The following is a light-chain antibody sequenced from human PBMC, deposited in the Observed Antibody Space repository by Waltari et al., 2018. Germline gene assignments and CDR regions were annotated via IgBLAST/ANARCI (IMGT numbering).Light chain of an antibody. J-gene: IGKJ4*01. CDR3: LQHNSYPVT. CDR1: QGIGND. V-gene: IGKV1-17*01. Sequence: DIQMTQSPSSLSASVGDRVTITCRASQGIGNDLGWYQQKPGKAPKRLIYAASSLPSGGPSRFSGSGSGTEFTLTISSLQPEDFATYYCLQHNSYPVTFGGGTKVEIK. CDR2: AAS.